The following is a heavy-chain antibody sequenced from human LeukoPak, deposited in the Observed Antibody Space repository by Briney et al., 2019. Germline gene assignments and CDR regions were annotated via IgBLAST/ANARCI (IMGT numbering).Heavy chain of an antibody. J-gene: IGHJ4*02. V-gene: IGHV1-46*01. Sequence: GASVKVSCKASGYTFTSFYMHWGRQAPGQGLEWVGIINPNSGSTFYAQRFQGRVNMIRDTSTSTVYMELRSLRSEDTAVYYCATVGYSQFFDYWGQGTLVTVSS. CDR2: INPNSGST. CDR3: ATVGYSQFFDY. CDR1: GYTFTSFY. D-gene: IGHD5-18*01.